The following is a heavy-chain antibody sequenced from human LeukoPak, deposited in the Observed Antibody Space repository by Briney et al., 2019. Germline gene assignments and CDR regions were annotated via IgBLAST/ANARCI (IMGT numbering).Heavy chain of an antibody. CDR2: ISAYNGNT. J-gene: IGHJ4*02. V-gene: IGHV1-18*01. CDR3: ARVGGFGELLYFTPNFDY. CDR1: GYTFTSYG. Sequence: ASVKVSCKASGYTFTSYGISWVRQAPGQGLEWMGWISAYNGNTNNAQKLQGRVTMTTDTSTSTAYMELRSLRSDDTAVYYCARVGGFGELLYFTPNFDYWGQGTLVTVSS. D-gene: IGHD3-10*01.